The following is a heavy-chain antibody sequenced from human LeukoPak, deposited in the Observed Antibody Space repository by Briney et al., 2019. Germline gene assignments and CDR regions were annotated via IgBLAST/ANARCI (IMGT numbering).Heavy chain of an antibody. CDR1: GYTPTELS. D-gene: IGHD3-22*01. CDR2: FDPEDGET. V-gene: IGHV1-24*01. CDR3: ATGDYYDSSPLEY. J-gene: IGHJ4*02. Sequence: ASAKVSCKVSGYTPTELSMHWGRHGPGKGLGRRGGFDPEDGETIYAQKFQGRVTMTEDTSTDTAYMELSSLRSEDTAVYYCATGDYYDSSPLEYWGQGTLVTVSS.